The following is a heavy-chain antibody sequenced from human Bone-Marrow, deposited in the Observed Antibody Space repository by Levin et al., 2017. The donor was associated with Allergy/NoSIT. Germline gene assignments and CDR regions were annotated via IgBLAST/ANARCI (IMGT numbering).Heavy chain of an antibody. CDR2: ISSSGDTI. V-gene: IGHV3-48*02. D-gene: IGHD1-26*01. CDR3: ARDLTLGGDS. J-gene: IGHJ5*01. Sequence: QPGGSLRLSCAASGFTFSSYSMNWVRQSPGEGLEWVSYISSSGDTIDHADSVKGRFTISRDNAKNSLYLQMNSLRDEDTAVYYCARDLTLGGDSWGQGTLVTVSS. CDR1: GFTFSSYS.